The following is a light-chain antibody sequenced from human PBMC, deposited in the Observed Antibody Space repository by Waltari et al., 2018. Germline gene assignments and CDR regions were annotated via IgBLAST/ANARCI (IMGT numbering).Light chain of an antibody. CDR2: LGS. Sequence: DIVLTQSPLSLPVTPGEPASISCRSSQSLLRSNGNNYLDWYLQKPGQSPQFLIYLGSHRASGVPDRLSGSGSGTNFTLTISRVEAEDVWVYFCLQTLQTPRTFGQGTKVEIK. CDR3: LQTLQTPRT. V-gene: IGKV2-28*01. J-gene: IGKJ1*01. CDR1: QSLLRSNGNNY.